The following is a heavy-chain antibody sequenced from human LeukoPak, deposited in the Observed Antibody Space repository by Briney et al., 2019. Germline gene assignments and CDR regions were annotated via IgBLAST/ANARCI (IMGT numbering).Heavy chain of an antibody. CDR3: ARGHVPDY. J-gene: IGHJ4*02. Sequence: GGSLRLSCAASGFTFSSYWMHWVRQAPGKGLEWVSYISSSGSTTYYADSVKGRFTISRDNAKNSLYLQMNSLRAEDTAVYYCARGHVPDYWGQGTLVIVSS. CDR1: GFTFSSYW. CDR2: ISSSGSTT. V-gene: IGHV3-48*03.